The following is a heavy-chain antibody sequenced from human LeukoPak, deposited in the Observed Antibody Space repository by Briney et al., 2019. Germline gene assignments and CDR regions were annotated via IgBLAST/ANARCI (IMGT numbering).Heavy chain of an antibody. D-gene: IGHD3-3*01. CDR3: ARDAIHYDFWSGYHPGSNWFDP. Sequence: ASVKVSCKASGYTFTGYYMHWVRQAPGQGLEWMGWINPNSGGTNYAQKFQGRVTMTRDTSISTAYMELSRLRSDDTAVYYCARDAIHYDFWSGYHPGSNWFDPWGQGTLVTVSS. J-gene: IGHJ5*02. CDR1: GYTFTGYY. V-gene: IGHV1-2*02. CDR2: INPNSGGT.